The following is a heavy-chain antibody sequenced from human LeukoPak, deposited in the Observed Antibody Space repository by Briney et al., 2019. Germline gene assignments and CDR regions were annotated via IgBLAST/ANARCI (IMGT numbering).Heavy chain of an antibody. CDR3: ARDCSSTSCYPNWFDP. Sequence: ASVKVSCKASGYTFTSYGISWVRQAPGQGLEWMGWISACNGNTNYAQKLQGRVTMTTDTSTSTAYMELRSLRSDDTAVYYCARDCSSTSCYPNWFDPWGQGTLVTASS. J-gene: IGHJ5*02. V-gene: IGHV1-18*01. CDR2: ISACNGNT. CDR1: GYTFTSYG. D-gene: IGHD2-2*01.